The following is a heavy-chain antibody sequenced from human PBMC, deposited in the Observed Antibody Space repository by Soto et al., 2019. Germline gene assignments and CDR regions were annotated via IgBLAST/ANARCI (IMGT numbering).Heavy chain of an antibody. Sequence: QVHLVQSGAEVKKPGASVKVSCKGSGYAFTTYGITWVRQAPGQGLEWMGWISAHNGNTNYAQKLQGRVTVTRDTTTSTAYMELRSLRSDDTAVYYCARGMYGDYGGQGAIVTVSS. V-gene: IGHV1-18*01. CDR3: ARGMYGDY. J-gene: IGHJ4*02. CDR1: GYAFTTYG. D-gene: IGHD2-8*01. CDR2: ISAHNGNT.